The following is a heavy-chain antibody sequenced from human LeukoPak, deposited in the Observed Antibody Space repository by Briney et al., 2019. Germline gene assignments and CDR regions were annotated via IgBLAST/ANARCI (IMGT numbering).Heavy chain of an antibody. Sequence: ASVKVPCKASGYTFTSHYIHWVRQATGQGLEWMGWMNPNSGNTGYAQKFQGRVTMTRDTSISTAYMELSSLRSEDTAVYYCAREGRIVGAKNWFDPWGQGTLVTVSS. CDR1: GYTFTSHY. CDR2: MNPNSGNT. V-gene: IGHV1-8*02. J-gene: IGHJ5*02. D-gene: IGHD1-26*01. CDR3: AREGRIVGAKNWFDP.